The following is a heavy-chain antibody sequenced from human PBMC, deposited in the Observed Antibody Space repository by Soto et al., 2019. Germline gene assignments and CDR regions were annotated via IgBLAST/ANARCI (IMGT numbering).Heavy chain of an antibody. J-gene: IGHJ6*02. CDR1: GGTFSSYA. CDR3: ARGDIVVVPAATRIDYYYYGMDV. CDR2: IIPIFGTA. V-gene: IGHV1-69*01. D-gene: IGHD2-2*01. Sequence: QVQLVQSGAEVKKPGSSVKGSCKASGGTFSSYAISWVRQAPGQGLEWMGGIIPIFGTANYAQKFQGRVTITADESTSTAYMELSSLRSEDTAVYYCARGDIVVVPAATRIDYYYYGMDVWGQGTTVTVSS.